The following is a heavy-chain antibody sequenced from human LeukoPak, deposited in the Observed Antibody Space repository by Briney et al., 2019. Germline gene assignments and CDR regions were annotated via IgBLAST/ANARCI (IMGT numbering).Heavy chain of an antibody. V-gene: IGHV4-38-2*02. J-gene: IGHJ4*02. CDR1: GYSISSGHY. CDR3: ASSSRQWSWYGGLAY. CDR2: MYHSGST. Sequence: PSETLSLTCTVSGYSISSGHYWGWIRQPPGKGLEWIGSMYHSGSTYYNPPLKSRVTMSEDTSKNQFSLRLSSVTAADTAVYYCASSSRQWSWYGGLAYWGQGTLVTVSS. D-gene: IGHD3-10*01.